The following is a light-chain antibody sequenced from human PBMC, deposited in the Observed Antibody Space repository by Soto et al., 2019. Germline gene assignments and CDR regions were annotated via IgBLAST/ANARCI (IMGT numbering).Light chain of an antibody. CDR2: NND. V-gene: IGLV1-44*01. CDR1: SSNIGSSP. Sequence: QSVLTQPTSASETPGQTVTISCSGSSSNIGSSPVSWYQKLPGTAPKLLIYNNDQRPSGVPDRFSGSKSGTSASLAVSGLQSEDEAYYYCAAWDDSLNGLVVFGGGTKLTVL. CDR3: AAWDDSLNGLVV. J-gene: IGLJ2*01.